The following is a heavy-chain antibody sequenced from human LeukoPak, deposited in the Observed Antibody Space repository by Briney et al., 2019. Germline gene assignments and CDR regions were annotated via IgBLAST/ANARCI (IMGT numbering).Heavy chain of an antibody. CDR1: GYSFTTYW. Sequence: GESLKISCKGSGYSFTTYWIGWVRQMPGKGLEWMGIIYPGDSDTRYSPSFQGQVTFSADKSISTAYLQWSSLKVSDTAMYYCARHIAVCGVDYWGQGTLVTVSS. D-gene: IGHD6-19*01. CDR2: IYPGDSDT. V-gene: IGHV5-51*01. CDR3: ARHIAVCGVDY. J-gene: IGHJ4*02.